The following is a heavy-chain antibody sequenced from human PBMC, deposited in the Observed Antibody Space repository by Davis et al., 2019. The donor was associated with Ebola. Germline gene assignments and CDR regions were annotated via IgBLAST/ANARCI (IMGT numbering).Heavy chain of an antibody. D-gene: IGHD6-13*01. Sequence: PSETLSLTCTVSGGSISSGSYYWSWIRQPAGKGLEWIGHIYTSGSTNYNPSLKSRVTISVDTSKNQLSLKLSSVTAADTAVYYCARHNQGSSSWYRLWYFDLWGRGTLVTVSS. V-gene: IGHV4-61*09. CDR3: ARHNQGSSSWYRLWYFDL. CDR2: IYTSGST. CDR1: GGSISSGSYY. J-gene: IGHJ2*01.